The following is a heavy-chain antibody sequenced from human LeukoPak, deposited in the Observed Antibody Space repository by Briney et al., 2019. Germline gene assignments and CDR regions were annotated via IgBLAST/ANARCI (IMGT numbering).Heavy chain of an antibody. CDR1: GFTPIHYW. V-gene: IGHV3-7*01. CDR3: ARERDWGSYEY. D-gene: IGHD3-16*01. CDR2: IKQDGSEK. Sequence: GGSLRLSCALSGFTPIHYWMTWVRQAPGKGLEWVANIKQDGSEKYYVDSVKGRFTISRDNAKNSLYLQMDGLRVEDTAVFHCARERDWGSYEYWGQGALVTVSS. J-gene: IGHJ4*02.